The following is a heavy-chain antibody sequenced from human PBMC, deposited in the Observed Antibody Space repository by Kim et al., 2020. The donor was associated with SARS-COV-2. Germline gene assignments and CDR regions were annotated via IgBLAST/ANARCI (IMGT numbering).Heavy chain of an antibody. D-gene: IGHD3-10*01. CDR3: ARDFYYGSGSP. CDR2: IKGDGTST. Sequence: GGSLRLSCAASGFTFSSYWMDWVRQAPGKGLVWVSRIKGDGTSTSYADPVKGRFTISRDNAKNTLYLQMNSLRAEDTAVYYCARDFYYGSGSPWGQGTLVTVSS. J-gene: IGHJ5*02. V-gene: IGHV3-74*01. CDR1: GFTFSSYW.